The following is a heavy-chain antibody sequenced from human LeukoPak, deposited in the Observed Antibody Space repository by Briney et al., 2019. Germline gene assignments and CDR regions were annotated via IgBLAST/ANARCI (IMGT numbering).Heavy chain of an antibody. CDR2: INPSGGST. CDR3: ARDQGREYGSGSYYNAVYY. J-gene: IGHJ4*02. V-gene: IGHV1-46*03. D-gene: IGHD3-10*01. CDR1: GYTFTSYY. Sequence: ASVKVSCKASGYTFTSYYMHWVRQAPGQGLEWMGIINPSGGSTSYAQKFQGRVTMTRDKSTSTVYMELSSLRSEDTAVYYCARDQGREYGSGSYYNAVYYWGQGTLVTVSS.